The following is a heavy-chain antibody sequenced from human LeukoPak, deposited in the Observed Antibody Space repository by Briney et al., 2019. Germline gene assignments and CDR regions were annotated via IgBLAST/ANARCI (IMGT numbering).Heavy chain of an antibody. CDR2: IYPDDSDT. V-gene: IGHV5-51*01. D-gene: IGHD2-2*01. J-gene: IGHJ5*02. Sequence: GESLKISCKGSGYIFTNYWIGWVRQMPGKGLELMGTIYPDDSDTRYSPSFQGQVTISADKSISTAYLQWSSLKASDTAIYYCARGGYCTTTSCYLAWFDPWGQGTLVTVSS. CDR1: GYIFTNYW. CDR3: ARGGYCTTTSCYLAWFDP.